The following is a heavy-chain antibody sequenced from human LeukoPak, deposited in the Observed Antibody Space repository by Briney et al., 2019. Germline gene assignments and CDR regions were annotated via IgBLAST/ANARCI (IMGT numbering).Heavy chain of an antibody. CDR3: ARGRYCSSTSCWNYYYYGMDV. CDR1: GGSFSGYY. J-gene: IGHJ6*04. Sequence: PSETLSLTCAIYGGSFSGYYWSWIRQPPGKGLEWIGEINHIGSTNYNPSLKSRVTISVDTSKNQFSLKLSSVTAADTAVYYCARGRYCSSTSCWNYYYYGMDVWGKGTTVTVSS. V-gene: IGHV4-34*01. CDR2: INHIGST. D-gene: IGHD2-2*01.